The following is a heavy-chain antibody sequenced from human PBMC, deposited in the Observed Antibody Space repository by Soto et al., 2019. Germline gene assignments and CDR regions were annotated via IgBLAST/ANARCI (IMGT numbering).Heavy chain of an antibody. V-gene: IGHV1-69*02. CDR1: GGTFSSYT. CDR2: IIPILGIA. J-gene: IGHJ3*02. Sequence: QVQLVQSGAEVKKPGSSVKVSCKASGGTFSSYTISWVRQAPGQGLEWMGRIIPILGIANYAQKFQGRVTINADKSTSTAYMELSSLRSEDTAVYYCATGTMVRGVIAYYDAFDIWGQGTMVTVSS. D-gene: IGHD3-10*01. CDR3: ATGTMVRGVIAYYDAFDI.